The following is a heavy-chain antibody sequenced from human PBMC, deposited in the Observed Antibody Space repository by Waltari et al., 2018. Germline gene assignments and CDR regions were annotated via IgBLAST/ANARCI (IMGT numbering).Heavy chain of an antibody. CDR3: ARGRDVFANFDYNWFDP. D-gene: IGHD2-21*01. Sequence: QVQLVQSGAEVLKPGASVKVSCQASGYTFINYEINWVRQAGGQGLEWMGWVTPNTGATAYAQKFHGRITMTWDTSISTAYIELTNLRSDDTAVLYCARGRDVFANFDYNWFDPWGQGTLVTVSS. J-gene: IGHJ5*02. V-gene: IGHV1-8*02. CDR1: GYTFINYE. CDR2: VTPNTGAT.